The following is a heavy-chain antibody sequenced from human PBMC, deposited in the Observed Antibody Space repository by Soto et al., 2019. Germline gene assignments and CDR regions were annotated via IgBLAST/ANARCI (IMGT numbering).Heavy chain of an antibody. D-gene: IGHD1-26*01. Sequence: ASVKVSCTASGYTFTSYYMHWVRQAPGQGLEWMGIINPSGGSTSYAQKFQGRVTMTRDTSTSTVYMELSSLRSEDTAVYYCARDATVGTLDYWGQGTLVTVSS. CDR1: GYTFTSYY. CDR3: ARDATVGTLDY. CDR2: INPSGGST. V-gene: IGHV1-46*03. J-gene: IGHJ4*02.